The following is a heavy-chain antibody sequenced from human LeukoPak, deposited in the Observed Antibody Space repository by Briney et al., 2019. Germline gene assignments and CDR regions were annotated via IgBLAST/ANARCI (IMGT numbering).Heavy chain of an antibody. V-gene: IGHV1-3*04. D-gene: IGHD2/OR15-2a*01. CDR2: INTGSGNT. Sequence: EASVTVSCKASGGTFSSYAISWVRQAPGQGLEWMGWINTGSGNTKYSQQFQGRVTITRDASASTAYLDLSSLRSEDTAVYYCARDKNWFDPWGQGTLVTVSS. CDR1: GGTFSSYA. CDR3: ARDKNWFDP. J-gene: IGHJ5*02.